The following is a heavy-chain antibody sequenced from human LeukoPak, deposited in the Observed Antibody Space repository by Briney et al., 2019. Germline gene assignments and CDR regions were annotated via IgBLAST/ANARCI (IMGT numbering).Heavy chain of an antibody. CDR3: AKAPVTSCRGAYCYPFDS. CDR1: GVTFSSYA. V-gene: IGHV3-23*01. CDR2: ISGSGGST. J-gene: IGHJ4*02. D-gene: IGHD2-21*01. Sequence: QPGGSLRLSCAASGVTFSSYAMSWVRQAPGKGLEWVSVISGSGGSTYFADSVKGRFTISRDNSKNTLYLQMNSLRAEDAAVYFCAKAPVTSCRGAYCYPFDSWGQGTLVTVSS.